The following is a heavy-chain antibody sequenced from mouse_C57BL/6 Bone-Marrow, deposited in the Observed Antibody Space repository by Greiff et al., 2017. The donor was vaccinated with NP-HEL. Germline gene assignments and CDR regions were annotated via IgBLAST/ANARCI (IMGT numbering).Heavy chain of an antibody. V-gene: IGHV1-74*01. CDR2: IHPSDSHT. CDR3: AILLWLRRDWYFDV. D-gene: IGHD2-9*01. CDR1: GYTFTSYW. J-gene: IGHJ1*03. Sequence: QVQLQQPGAELVKPGASVKVSCKASGYTFTSYWMHWVKQRPGQGLEWIGRIHPSDSHTNYNQKFKGKATLTVDKSSSTAYMQLSSLTSEDSAVYYCAILLWLRRDWYFDVWGTGTTVTVSS.